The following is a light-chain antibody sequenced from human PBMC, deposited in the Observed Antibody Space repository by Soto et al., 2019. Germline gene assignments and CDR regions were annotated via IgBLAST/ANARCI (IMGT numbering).Light chain of an antibody. Sequence: EIEMIQSPATLSLSPGERATLSCRASQSVSSYLAWYQQKPGQAPRLLMYDASKRATGIPARFSGSGSGTDFTLTISSLEPEYFAVYYCQQRSNWPRTFGQGTKVEIK. CDR1: QSVSSY. CDR2: DAS. V-gene: IGKV3-11*01. J-gene: IGKJ1*01. CDR3: QQRSNWPRT.